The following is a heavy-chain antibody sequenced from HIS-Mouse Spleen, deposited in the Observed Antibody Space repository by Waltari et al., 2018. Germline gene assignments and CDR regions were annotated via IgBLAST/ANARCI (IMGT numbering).Heavy chain of an antibody. D-gene: IGHD6-13*01. J-gene: IGHJ2*01. CDR2: IYYSGRT. CDR1: GGSISSSSYY. Sequence: QLQLQESGPGLVKPSETLSLTCTVSGGSISSSSYYWGWIRQPPGKGLEWIGSIYYSGRTDYNPPLKSRVTISVDTSKNQFSLKLSSVTAADTAVYYCAREIPYSSSWYDWYFDLWGRGNLVTVSS. CDR3: AREIPYSSSWYDWYFDL. V-gene: IGHV4-39*07.